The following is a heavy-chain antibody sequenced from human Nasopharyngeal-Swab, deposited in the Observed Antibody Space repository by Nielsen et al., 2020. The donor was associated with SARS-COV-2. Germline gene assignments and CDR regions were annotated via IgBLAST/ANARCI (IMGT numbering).Heavy chain of an antibody. V-gene: IGHV3-48*02. CDR3: ARGETAMAKYYYYGMDV. CDR2: ISSSSSTI. D-gene: IGHD5-18*01. CDR1: GFTFSSYS. Sequence: GGSLRLACAAPGFTFSSYSMNWVRQAPGKGLEWVSYISSSSSTIYYAGSVKGRFTISRDNAKNSLYLQMNSLRDEDTAVYYCARGETAMAKYYYYGMDVWGQGTTVTVSS. J-gene: IGHJ6*02.